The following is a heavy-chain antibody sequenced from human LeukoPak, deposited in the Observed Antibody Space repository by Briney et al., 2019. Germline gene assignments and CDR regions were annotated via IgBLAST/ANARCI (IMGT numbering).Heavy chain of an antibody. V-gene: IGHV4-30-2*01. CDR3: ARVGILTGYPYYFDY. Sequence: PSETLSLTCTVSGGSISSGGYYWSWIRQTPGKGLEWIGYIYHSGSTYYNPSLKSRVTISVDRSKNQFSLKLSSVTAADTAVYYCARVGILTGYPYYFDYWGQGTLVTVSS. CDR1: GGSISSGGYY. D-gene: IGHD3-9*01. CDR2: IYHSGST. J-gene: IGHJ4*02.